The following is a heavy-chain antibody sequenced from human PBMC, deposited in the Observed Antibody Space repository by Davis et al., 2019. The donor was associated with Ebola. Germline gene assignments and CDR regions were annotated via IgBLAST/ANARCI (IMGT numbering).Heavy chain of an antibody. Sequence: GKSLKISCAASGFTFSSYSMNWVRQAPGKGLEWVSYISSSSSTIYYADSVKGRFTISRDNAKNSLYLQMNSLRAEDTAVYYCAKDADRYIAVAGTGYYGMDVWGQGTTVTVSS. D-gene: IGHD6-19*01. V-gene: IGHV3-48*01. CDR1: GFTFSSYS. J-gene: IGHJ6*02. CDR2: ISSSSSTI. CDR3: AKDADRYIAVAGTGYYGMDV.